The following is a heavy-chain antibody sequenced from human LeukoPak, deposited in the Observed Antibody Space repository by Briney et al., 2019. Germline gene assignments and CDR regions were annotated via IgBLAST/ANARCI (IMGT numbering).Heavy chain of an antibody. V-gene: IGHV1-18*01. CDR3: ARSPGYSYGFYYYYMDV. CDR1: GYTFTSYG. D-gene: IGHD5-18*01. J-gene: IGHJ6*03. Sequence: GASVKVSCKASGYTFTSYGISCGRQAPGQGLEWMGWISAYNGNTNYAQKLQGRVTMTTDTSTSTAYMELRSLRSDDTAVYYCARSPGYSYGFYYYYMDVWGKGTTVTVSS. CDR2: ISAYNGNT.